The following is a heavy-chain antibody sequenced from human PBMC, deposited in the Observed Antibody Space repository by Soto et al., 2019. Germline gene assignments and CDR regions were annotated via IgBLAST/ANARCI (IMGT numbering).Heavy chain of an antibody. D-gene: IGHD4-17*01. CDR2: ISPLKGRT. Sequence: QLQLVQSGPDLKRPGASMKVSCKASGYTFTSYGISWVRQAPGQGLEWMAWISPLKGRTQYSQKAQGRVTLSTDTSSNTAYMEMTTLRVDDTAVYYCAMDYGDRPEYFKHWGQGTLVTVS. J-gene: IGHJ1*01. CDR1: GYTFTSYG. CDR3: AMDYGDRPEYFKH. V-gene: IGHV1-18*04.